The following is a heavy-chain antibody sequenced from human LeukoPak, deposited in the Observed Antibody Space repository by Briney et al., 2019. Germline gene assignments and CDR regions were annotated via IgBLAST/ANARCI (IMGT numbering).Heavy chain of an antibody. CDR2: ISSSGRYT. Sequence: PGGSLRLSCAASGFTFSSFSMNWVRQAPGKGLEWVSYISSSGRYTNYADSVRGRFTISRDNAKKSLYLQMNSLRAEDTAVYYCARHSEGPVNDAFDIWGQGTKVTVSS. CDR1: GFTFSSFS. CDR3: ARHSEGPVNDAFDI. D-gene: IGHD2-2*01. V-gene: IGHV3-21*05. J-gene: IGHJ3*02.